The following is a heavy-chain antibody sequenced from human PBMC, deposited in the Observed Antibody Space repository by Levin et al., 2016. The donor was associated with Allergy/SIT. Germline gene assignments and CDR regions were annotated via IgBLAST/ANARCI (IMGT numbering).Heavy chain of an antibody. V-gene: IGHV3-33*06. CDR1: GFIFSNYA. Sequence: GGSLRLSCAASGFIFSNYAMHWVRQAPGKGLEWLAVIWYDGTNKYYADSVKGRFTISRDNSKNTLYLQMNSLRAEDTAVYYCAKDGGFGGVIVHSDYWGQGTLVTVSS. CDR3: AKDGGFGGVIVHSDY. D-gene: IGHD3-16*02. CDR2: IWYDGTNK. J-gene: IGHJ4*02.